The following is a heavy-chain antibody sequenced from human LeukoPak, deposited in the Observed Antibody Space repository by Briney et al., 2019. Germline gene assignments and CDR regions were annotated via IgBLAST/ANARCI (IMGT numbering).Heavy chain of an antibody. CDR1: GGSFSGYY. J-gene: IGHJ4*02. V-gene: IGHV4-34*01. Sequence: SETLSLTCTVYGGSFSGYYWSWIRQPPGMGLEWIGEINHSGSTNYNPSLKSRVTISVDPSKNQFSLKLSSVTAADTAVYYCARGFGSGSYYNYWGQGTLVTVSS. CDR2: INHSGST. CDR3: ARGFGSGSYYNY. D-gene: IGHD3-10*01.